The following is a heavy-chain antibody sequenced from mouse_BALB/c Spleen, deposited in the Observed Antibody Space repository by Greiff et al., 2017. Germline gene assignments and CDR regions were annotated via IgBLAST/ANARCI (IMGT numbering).Heavy chain of an antibody. CDR1: GFNIKDYY. D-gene: IGHD2-4*01. CDR2: IDPENGDT. CDR3: NPATMITRGFAY. V-gene: IGHV14-4*02. Sequence: VQLKQSGAELVRSGASVKLSCTASGFNIKDYYMHWVKQRPEQGLEWIGWIDPENGDTEYAPKFQGKATMTADTSSNTAYLQLSSLTSEDTAVYYCNPATMITRGFAYWGQGTLVTVSA. J-gene: IGHJ3*01.